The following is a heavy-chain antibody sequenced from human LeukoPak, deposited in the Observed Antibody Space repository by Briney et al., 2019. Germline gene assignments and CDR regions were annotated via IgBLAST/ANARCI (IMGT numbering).Heavy chain of an antibody. Sequence: SETLSLTCTVSGCSIRSCYWVWIRQPPGKGLEWFGYIHCSESTKYNPTLESRVTMTVEKTKNQFSLKLSSVTAADTAVYYCASRSGSFSDALDIWGQGTLVTVSS. V-gene: IGHV4-59*08. CDR2: IHCSEST. CDR1: GCSIRSCY. CDR3: ASRSGSFSDALDI. D-gene: IGHD3-10*01. J-gene: IGHJ3*02.